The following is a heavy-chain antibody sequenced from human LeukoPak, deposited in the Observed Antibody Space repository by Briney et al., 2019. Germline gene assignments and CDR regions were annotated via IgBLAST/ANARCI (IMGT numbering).Heavy chain of an antibody. Sequence: ASVKVSCKASGYTFTSYYMHWVRQAPGQGLEWMGWINPNSGGTNYAQKFQGRVTMTRDTSISTAYMELSRLRSDDTAVYYCARDGGRDGYEVPFDYWGQGTLVTVSS. V-gene: IGHV1-2*02. CDR1: GYTFTSYY. CDR2: INPNSGGT. J-gene: IGHJ4*02. CDR3: ARDGGRDGYEVPFDY. D-gene: IGHD5-24*01.